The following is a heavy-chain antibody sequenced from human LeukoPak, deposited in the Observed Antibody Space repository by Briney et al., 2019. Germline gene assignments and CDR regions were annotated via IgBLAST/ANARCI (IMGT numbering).Heavy chain of an antibody. Sequence: RGSLRLSCAASGLTFSNYAMSWVRQAPGKGLEWVSVISGSGGSTNYADSVKGRFTISRDSSKNTLYLQMISLRPEDTAVYYCATYIVWGQGALVTVSS. CDR2: ISGSGGST. V-gene: IGHV3-23*01. J-gene: IGHJ4*02. D-gene: IGHD3-16*01. CDR3: ATYIV. CDR1: GLTFSNYA.